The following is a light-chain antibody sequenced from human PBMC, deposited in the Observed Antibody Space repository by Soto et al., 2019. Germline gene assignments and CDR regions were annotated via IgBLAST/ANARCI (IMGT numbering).Light chain of an antibody. CDR2: AAS. Sequence: QMTESPSSLRASVGDRVPIPCRASQGISNYLAWYQQKPGTVPKLLISAASTLQTGVTSRFSGGGAGTDFTLTISSLQPEDVATYYCQKYHSAPWTFGQGTKVEIK. CDR3: QKYHSAPWT. CDR1: QGISNY. V-gene: IGKV1-27*01. J-gene: IGKJ1*01.